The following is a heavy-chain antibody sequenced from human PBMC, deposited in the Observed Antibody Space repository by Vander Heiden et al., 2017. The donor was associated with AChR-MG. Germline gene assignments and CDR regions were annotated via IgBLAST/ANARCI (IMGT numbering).Heavy chain of an antibody. CDR1: GFTFSTYA. CDR2: ISGSGGTT. Sequence: EVQLLESGGGLVQPGGSLRLSCGASGFTFSTYAMSWVRQAPGKGLEWVSGISGSGGTTYYADSVKGRFTISRDNSKNTLYLQMDSLRVEDTAVYYCAISSSWGYWGQGTLVTVSS. D-gene: IGHD6-13*01. J-gene: IGHJ4*02. V-gene: IGHV3-23*01. CDR3: AISSSWGY.